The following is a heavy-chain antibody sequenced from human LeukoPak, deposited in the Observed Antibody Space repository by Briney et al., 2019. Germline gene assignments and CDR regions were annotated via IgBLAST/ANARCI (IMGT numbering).Heavy chain of an antibody. J-gene: IGHJ6*03. Sequence: ASVKVSCKASGGTFSSYAISWVRQAPGQGLEWMGGIIPIFGTANYAQKFPGRVTITADESTSTAYMELSSLRSEDTAVYYCASPTSATLSSSRGYYYYYMDVWGKGTTVTVSS. CDR1: GGTFSSYA. D-gene: IGHD6-6*01. V-gene: IGHV1-69*13. CDR2: IIPIFGTA. CDR3: ASPTSATLSSSRGYYYYYMDV.